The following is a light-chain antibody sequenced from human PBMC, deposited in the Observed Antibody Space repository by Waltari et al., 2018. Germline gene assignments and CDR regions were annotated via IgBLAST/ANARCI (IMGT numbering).Light chain of an antibody. Sequence: TQSPATLSVSPGERATLFCRASHSIRNNLAWYQQKPGRAPKLLIYKASTLHTGVPARFSGSGYGTEFTLTINSLQPDDFATYYCQQHNSYSYTFGQGTNLEIK. V-gene: IGKV1-5*03. CDR2: KAS. CDR1: HSIRNN. J-gene: IGKJ2*01. CDR3: QQHNSYSYT.